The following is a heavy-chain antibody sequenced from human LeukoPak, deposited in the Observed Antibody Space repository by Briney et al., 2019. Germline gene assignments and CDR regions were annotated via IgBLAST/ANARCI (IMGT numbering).Heavy chain of an antibody. J-gene: IGHJ4*02. V-gene: IGHV3-48*01. CDR2: TSSSSGST. Sequence: PGGSLRLSCAASGFTFSSYAMNWVRQAPGKGLEWLSFTSSSSGSTHYADSVKGRFTISRDNAKNSLHLQMNSLRAEDTAVYYCARGRDSGSSIIDYWGQGTLVTVSS. CDR1: GFTFSSYA. CDR3: ARGRDSGSSIIDY. D-gene: IGHD3-10*01.